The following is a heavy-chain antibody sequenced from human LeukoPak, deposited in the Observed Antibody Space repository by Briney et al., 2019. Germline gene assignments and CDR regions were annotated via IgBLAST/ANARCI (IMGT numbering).Heavy chain of an antibody. CDR2: INHSGST. Sequence: PSETLSLTCVVYGGSFSGDYWSWIRQPPGKGLEWLGEINHSGSTNYNPSLKSRVTIPVDTPKNQLSLKLSSVTAADTAVYYCARHDYYDSSGYSPCDYWGQGTLVTVSS. V-gene: IGHV4-34*01. CDR1: GGSFSGDY. J-gene: IGHJ4*02. CDR3: ARHDYYDSSGYSPCDY. D-gene: IGHD3-22*01.